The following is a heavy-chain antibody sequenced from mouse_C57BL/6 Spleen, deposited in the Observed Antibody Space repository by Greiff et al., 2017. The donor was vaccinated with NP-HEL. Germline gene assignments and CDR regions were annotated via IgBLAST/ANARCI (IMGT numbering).Heavy chain of an antibody. CDR3: ARDYYGSSHLDY. Sequence: EVHLVESGGDLVKPGGSLKLSCAASGFTFSSYGMSWVRQTPDKRLEWVATISSGGSYTYYPDSVKGRFTISRDNAKNTLYLQMSSLKSEDTAMYYCARDYYGSSHLDYWGQGTTLTVSS. V-gene: IGHV5-6*01. CDR1: GFTFSSYG. CDR2: ISSGGSYT. J-gene: IGHJ2*01. D-gene: IGHD1-1*01.